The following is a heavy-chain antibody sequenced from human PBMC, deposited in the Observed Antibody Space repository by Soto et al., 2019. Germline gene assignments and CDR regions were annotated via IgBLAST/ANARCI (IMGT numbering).Heavy chain of an antibody. J-gene: IGHJ6*02. CDR3: ASVKYSPPYYYYYGMDV. CDR1: GYTFTSYG. D-gene: IGHD5-18*01. CDR2: ISAYNGNT. V-gene: IGHV1-18*01. Sequence: QVQLVQSGAEVKKPGASVKVSCKASGYTFTSYGISWVRQAPGQGLEWMGWISAYNGNTNYAQKLQGRVTMTTDTSTSKAYMELRSLRSVDTAVCYCASVKYSPPYYYYYGMDVWGQGTTVTVSS.